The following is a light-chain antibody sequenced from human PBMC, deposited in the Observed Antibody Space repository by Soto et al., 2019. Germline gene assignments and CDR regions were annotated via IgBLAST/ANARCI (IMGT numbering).Light chain of an antibody. J-gene: IGKJ1*01. CDR1: QSVSIN. CDR3: HQTYITPWM. Sequence: EIVMTQSPATLSVSPGERATLSCRASQSVSINLAWYQQKPGQAPRLLIYGASTRATGIPARFSGSGSGTEFTLTISSLQSEDFATYFCHQTYITPWMFGQGTKVEIK. CDR2: GAS. V-gene: IGKV3-15*01.